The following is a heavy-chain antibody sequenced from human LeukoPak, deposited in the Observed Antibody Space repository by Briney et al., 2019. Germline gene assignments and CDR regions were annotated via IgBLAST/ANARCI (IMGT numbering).Heavy chain of an antibody. CDR1: QATFRDYY. CDR2: ISNSGSHT. Sequence: PGGSLRLSCAASQATFRDYYISLFRQAPGRGLEWVSYISNSGSHTSYADSVKGRFTISRDNAKKSLSLQVNSLRADDTAVYYCAIGVSIAPAGSPDYWGQGTLVTVSS. V-gene: IGHV3-11*06. D-gene: IGHD6-13*01. J-gene: IGHJ4*02. CDR3: AIGVSIAPAGSPDY.